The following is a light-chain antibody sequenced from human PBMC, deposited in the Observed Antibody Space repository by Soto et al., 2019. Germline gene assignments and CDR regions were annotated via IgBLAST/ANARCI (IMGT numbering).Light chain of an antibody. J-gene: IGKJ2*01. V-gene: IGKV3-20*01. CDR3: QQHGGSPRYT. CDR1: QSVSSTY. CDR2: GAS. Sequence: EIVLTQSPGTLSLSPGEKATLSCRASQSVSSTYSSWYQQKPGQAPRLLIYGASSRATVIPDRFSGSGSGTDFTLTISSLEPEDVAVYYCQQHGGSPRYTFGQGTKLEIK.